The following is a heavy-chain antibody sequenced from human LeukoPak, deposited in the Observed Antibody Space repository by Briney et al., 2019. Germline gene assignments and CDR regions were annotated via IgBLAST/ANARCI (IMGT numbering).Heavy chain of an antibody. D-gene: IGHD6-19*01. J-gene: IGHJ5*02. CDR3: AKDGAQYSSGHECYP. CDR2: ISHDGMNA. Sequence: PGGSLRLSCAASGLHFSGTAMSWVRQSPGKGLEWVSAISHDGMNAYYADSVKGRFTISRDNSKKTVSLEMSSLTAADTGVYYCAKDGAQYSSGHECYPRGQGALVTVSP. CDR1: GLHFSGTA. V-gene: IGHV3-23*01.